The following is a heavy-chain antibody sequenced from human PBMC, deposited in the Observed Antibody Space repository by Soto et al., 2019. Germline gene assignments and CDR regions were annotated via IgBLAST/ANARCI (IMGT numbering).Heavy chain of an antibody. D-gene: IGHD3-10*01. J-gene: IGHJ4*02. CDR3: ATPDGFGELFVFDY. Sequence: XXTLSLTFTVSGGSISSSSYYWGSIRQPPGKGLEWIGSIYYSGSTYYNPSLKSRVTISVDTSKNQFSLKLSSVTDADTAVYYCATPDGFGELFVFDYWGQGTLVTVSS. CDR1: GGSISSSSYY. CDR2: IYYSGST. V-gene: IGHV4-39*01.